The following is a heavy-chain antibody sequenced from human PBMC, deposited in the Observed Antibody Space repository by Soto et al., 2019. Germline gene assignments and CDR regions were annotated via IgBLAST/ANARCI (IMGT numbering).Heavy chain of an antibody. J-gene: IGHJ3*02. CDR3: ATSAITMVRGVITRGAFDS. Sequence: ASVKVSCKASGYTFTSYYMHWVRQAPGQGLEWMGIINPSGGSTSYAQKFQGRVTMTRDTSTSTVYMELSSLRSEDTAVYYCATSAITMVRGVITRGAFDSWGQGTMVTVSS. CDR2: INPSGGST. V-gene: IGHV1-46*01. CDR1: GYTFTSYY. D-gene: IGHD3-10*01.